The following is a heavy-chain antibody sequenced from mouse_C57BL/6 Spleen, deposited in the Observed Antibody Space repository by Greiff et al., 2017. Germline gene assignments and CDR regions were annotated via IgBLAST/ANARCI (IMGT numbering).Heavy chain of an antibody. CDR3: ARTRVIGLQDY. D-gene: IGHD2-14*01. J-gene: IGHJ2*01. Sequence: QVQLQQPGAELVRPGSSVKLSCKASGYTFTSYWMHWVKQRPIQGLEWIGNIDPSDSETHYNQKFKDKATLTVDKSSSTAYMQLSSLTSEDSAVYYCARTRVIGLQDYWGQGTTLTVSS. V-gene: IGHV1-52*01. CDR2: IDPSDSET. CDR1: GYTFTSYW.